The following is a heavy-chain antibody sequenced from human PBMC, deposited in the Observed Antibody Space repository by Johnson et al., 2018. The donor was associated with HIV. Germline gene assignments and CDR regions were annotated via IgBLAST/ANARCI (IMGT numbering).Heavy chain of an antibody. V-gene: IGHV3-20*04. CDR1: GFTFSRYW. CDR3: ASQLGATGAFDI. D-gene: IGHD1-26*01. CDR2: INWSGATP. Sequence: VQLVESGGGVVQPGRSLRLSCAASGFTFSRYWMHWVRQAPGKGLEWVSGINWSGATPGSADSVKGRFTISRDNAKNSLYLQMNSLGAEDTALYYCASQLGATGAFDIWGQGTMVTVSS. J-gene: IGHJ3*02.